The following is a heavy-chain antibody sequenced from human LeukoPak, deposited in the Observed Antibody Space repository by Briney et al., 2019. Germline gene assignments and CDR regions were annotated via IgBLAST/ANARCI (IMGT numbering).Heavy chain of an antibody. CDR3: ATLGEYYDSSGYYYN. V-gene: IGHV4-34*01. Sequence: SETLSLTCAVYGGSFSGYYWSWIRQPPGKGLEWTGEINHSGSTYYNPSLKSRVTISVDSSKNQFSLKLTSVTAADSAVYYCATLGEYYDSSGYYYNWGQGTLVTVSS. CDR1: GGSFSGYY. J-gene: IGHJ4*02. D-gene: IGHD3-22*01. CDR2: INHSGST.